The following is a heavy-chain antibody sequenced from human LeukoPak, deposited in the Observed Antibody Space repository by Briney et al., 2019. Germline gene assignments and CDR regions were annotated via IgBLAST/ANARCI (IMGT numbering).Heavy chain of an antibody. CDR1: GYSFTSYW. CDR2: IYPGDSDT. Sequence: GASLKISCKGSGYSFTSYWIGWVRPMPGKGLEWMGIIYPGDSDTRYSPSFQGQVTISADKSISTAYLQWSSLKASDTAMYYCARHRSSSSTYYYYYYYMDVWGKGTTVTVSS. CDR3: ARHRSSSSTYYYYYYYMDV. D-gene: IGHD6-13*01. J-gene: IGHJ6*03. V-gene: IGHV5-51*01.